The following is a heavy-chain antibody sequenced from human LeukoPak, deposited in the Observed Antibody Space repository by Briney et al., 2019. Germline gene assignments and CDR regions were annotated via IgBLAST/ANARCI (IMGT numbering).Heavy chain of an antibody. V-gene: IGHV4-39*01. Sequence: PSETLSLTCTVSGGAIISDNFYWGWVRQPPGKGLEWVGSINYSGTTYYNPSLRSRVSISVETSRTQFFLRLNSVSAADTAVYYCGRLFDSWGQGILVTVSS. CDR2: INYSGTT. CDR3: GRLFDS. J-gene: IGHJ4*02. CDR1: GGAIISDNFY.